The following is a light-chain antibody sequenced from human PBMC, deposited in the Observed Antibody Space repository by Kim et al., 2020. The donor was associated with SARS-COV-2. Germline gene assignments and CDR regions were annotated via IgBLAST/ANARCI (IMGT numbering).Light chain of an antibody. J-gene: IGLJ3*02. Sequence: RGTIPCTGSSSNVGTPFDVHWYQQFPESAPSLLIYGDTIRMSGVPDRFSGSKSGNSASLAIAGLQAEDEADYYCQSYDSSLNAWVFGGGTQLTVL. CDR2: GDT. V-gene: IGLV1-40*01. CDR1: SSNVGTPFD. CDR3: QSYDSSLNAWV.